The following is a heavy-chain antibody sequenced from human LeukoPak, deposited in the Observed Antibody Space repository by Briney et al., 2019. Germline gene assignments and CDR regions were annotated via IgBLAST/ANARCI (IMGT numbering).Heavy chain of an antibody. D-gene: IGHD3-22*01. J-gene: IGHJ4*02. V-gene: IGHV3-73*01. CDR1: GFTFSGSA. CDR3: TSHGHYDSSGYYWVPEGTGDY. CDR2: IRSKANSYAT. Sequence: PGGSLRLSCAASGFTFSGSAMHWVRQAAGKGLEWVGRIRSKANSYATAYAASVKGRFTISRDDSKKPAYLQMNSLKTEDTAVYYCTSHGHYDSSGYYWVPEGTGDYWGQGTLVTVSS.